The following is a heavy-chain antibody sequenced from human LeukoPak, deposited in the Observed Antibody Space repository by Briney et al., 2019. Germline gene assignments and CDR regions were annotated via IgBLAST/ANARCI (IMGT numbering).Heavy chain of an antibody. CDR1: GYTFSDYY. D-gene: IGHD6-19*01. V-gene: IGHV1-2*02. J-gene: IGHJ4*02. CDR3: ARVGSSGWYVHPTLDY. Sequence: ASVKVSCKASGYTFSDYYIHWVRQAPGQGLEWMAWINPSNGDTNYAQKFRGRVTMTRDTSISTAYMELTRLISDDTAVYYCARVGSSGWYVHPTLDYWGQGTLVTVSS. CDR2: INPSNGDT.